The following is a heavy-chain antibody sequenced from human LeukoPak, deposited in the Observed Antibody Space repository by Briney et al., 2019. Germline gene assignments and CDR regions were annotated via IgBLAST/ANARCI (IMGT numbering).Heavy chain of an antibody. CDR2: ISYDGSNK. J-gene: IGHJ4*02. V-gene: IGHV3-30*18. CDR1: GFTFSNYG. D-gene: IGHD6-19*01. CDR3: AKDLDSSGYIDY. Sequence: GGSLRLSCAASGFTFSNYGMHWVRQAPGKGLEWVAVISYDGSNKYYADSVKGRFTISRDNSKNTLYLQMNSLRAEDTAVYYCAKDLDSSGYIDYWGQGTLVTVSS.